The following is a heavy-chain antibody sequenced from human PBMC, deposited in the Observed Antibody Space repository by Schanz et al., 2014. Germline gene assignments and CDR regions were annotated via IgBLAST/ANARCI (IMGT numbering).Heavy chain of an antibody. Sequence: QVQLVESGGGVVQPWRSLRLSCAASGFSFSSYGMHWVRQAPGKGLEWVAVTSYDGSNKYYADSVKGRFTISRDNSKNTLYLQKNSLRAEDTAVYYCAKDRRACSGGSCYSHDAFDIWGQGTMVTVSS. CDR1: GFSFSSYG. J-gene: IGHJ3*02. CDR2: TSYDGSNK. D-gene: IGHD2-15*01. CDR3: AKDRRACSGGSCYSHDAFDI. V-gene: IGHV3-30*18.